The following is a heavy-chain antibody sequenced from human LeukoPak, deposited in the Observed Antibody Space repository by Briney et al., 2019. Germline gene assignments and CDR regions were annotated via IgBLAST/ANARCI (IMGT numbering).Heavy chain of an antibody. CDR1: GGSFSGYY. J-gene: IGHJ6*03. CDR3: ARHVRYYYGSAYMDV. CDR2: INHSGST. D-gene: IGHD3-10*01. Sequence: SETLSLTCAVYGGSFSGYYWSWIRQPPGKGLEWIGEINHSGSTNYNPSLKSRVTISVDTSKNQFSLKLSSVTAADTAVYYCARHVRYYYGSAYMDVWGKGTTVTISS. V-gene: IGHV4-34*01.